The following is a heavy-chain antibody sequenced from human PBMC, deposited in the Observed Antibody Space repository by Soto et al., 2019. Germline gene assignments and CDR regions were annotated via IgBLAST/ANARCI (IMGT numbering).Heavy chain of an antibody. J-gene: IGHJ6*02. CDR2: ISYDGSNK. CDR3: AKEQTWIQLWANYYGMDV. V-gene: IGHV3-30*18. Sequence: QVQLVGSGGGVVQPGRSLRLSCAASGFTFSSYGMHWVRQAPGKGLEWVAVISYDGSNKYYAESVKGRFTISRDNSKNTLYLQMNSLRAEDTAVYYCAKEQTWIQLWANYYGMDVWGQGTTVTVSS. CDR1: GFTFSSYG. D-gene: IGHD5-18*01.